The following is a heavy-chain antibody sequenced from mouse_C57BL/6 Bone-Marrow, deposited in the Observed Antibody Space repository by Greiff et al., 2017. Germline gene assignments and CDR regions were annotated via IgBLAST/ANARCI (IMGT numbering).Heavy chain of an antibody. CDR3: ARDYYGPPRFAY. D-gene: IGHD1-1*01. CDR1: GYAFSSSW. CDR2: IYPGDGDT. V-gene: IGHV1-82*01. Sequence: QVQLQQSGPELVKPGASVKISCKASGYAFSSSWMNWVKQRPGKGLEWIGRIYPGDGDTNYNGKFKGKATLTADKSSSTAYMQLSSLTSEDSAVYFCARDYYGPPRFAYWCQGTLVTVSA. J-gene: IGHJ3*01.